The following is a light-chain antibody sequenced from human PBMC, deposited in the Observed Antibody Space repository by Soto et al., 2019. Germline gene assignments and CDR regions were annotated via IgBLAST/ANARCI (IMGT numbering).Light chain of an antibody. CDR3: NSYTSSSTYV. V-gene: IGLV2-14*03. Sequence: QSALTQPASVSGSPGQSITISCTGTSSDVGSYNYVSWYQHHPGKAPKLLIYDVNNRPSGVSNRFSDSKSGNTASLTISGLQAEDEADYYCNSYTSSSTYVFGTGTKVTVL. CDR1: SSDVGSYNY. CDR2: DVN. J-gene: IGLJ1*01.